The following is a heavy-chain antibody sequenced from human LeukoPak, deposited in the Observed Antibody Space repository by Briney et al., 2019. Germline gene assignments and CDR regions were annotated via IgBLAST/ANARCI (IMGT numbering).Heavy chain of an antibody. D-gene: IGHD3-16*02. V-gene: IGHV3-30*18. J-gene: IGHJ4*02. Sequence: GRSMRLSCVASGFTFSSYGMHWVRQAPGKGLEWVAVISYDGSNKFYADSVKGRFTISRDNSKNTLSLQMNSLRAEDTAVYYCAKEWAKISFFDNCGQGARVTVSS. CDR2: ISYDGSNK. CDR3: AKEWAKISFFDN. CDR1: GFTFSSYG.